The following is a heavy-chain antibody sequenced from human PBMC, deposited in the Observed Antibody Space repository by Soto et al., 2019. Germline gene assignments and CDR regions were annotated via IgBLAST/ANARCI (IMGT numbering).Heavy chain of an antibody. CDR3: AKAGSIMADYYYFDY. CDR1: GFTFSSYG. J-gene: IGHJ4*02. Sequence: QVQLVESGGGVVQPGRSLRLSCAASGFTFSSYGMHWVRQAPGKGLEWVAVISYDGSNKYYADSVKGRFTISRDNSKNTLYLQMNSLRAEDTAEYYCAKAGSIMADYYYFDYWGQGTLVTVSS. CDR2: ISYDGSNK. D-gene: IGHD3-16*01. V-gene: IGHV3-30*18.